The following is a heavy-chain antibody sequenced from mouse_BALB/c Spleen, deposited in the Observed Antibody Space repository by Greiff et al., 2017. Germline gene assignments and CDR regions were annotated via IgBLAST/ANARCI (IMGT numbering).Heavy chain of an antibody. CDR2: ISYSGST. CDR3: ARDGQGSWFAY. D-gene: IGHD2-3*01. V-gene: IGHV3-2*02. J-gene: IGHJ3*01. CDR1: GYSITSDYA. Sequence: VQLKESGPGLVKPSQSLSLTCTVTGYSITSDYAWNWIRQFPGNKLEWMGYISYSGSTSYNPSLKSRISITRDTSKNQFFLQLNSVTTEDTATYYCARDGQGSWFAYWGQGTLVTVSA.